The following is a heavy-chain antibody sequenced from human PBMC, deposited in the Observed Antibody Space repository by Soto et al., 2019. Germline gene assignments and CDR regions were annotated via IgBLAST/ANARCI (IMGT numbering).Heavy chain of an antibody. J-gene: IGHJ3*02. CDR3: ARGSGMGAPDGSFDI. V-gene: IGHV1-69*06. Sequence: GASVKVSCKASGGTFSSYAISWARQAPGQGLEWMGGIIPIFGTANYAQKFQGRVTITADKSTSTAYMELSSLRSEDTAVYYCARGSGMGAPDGSFDIWGQGTMVTVSS. CDR2: IIPIFGTA. D-gene: IGHD1-26*01. CDR1: GGTFSSYA.